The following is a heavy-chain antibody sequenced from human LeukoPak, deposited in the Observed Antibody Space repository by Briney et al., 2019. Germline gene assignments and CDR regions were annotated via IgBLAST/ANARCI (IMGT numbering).Heavy chain of an antibody. CDR2: VNGNGGST. J-gene: IGHJ4*02. CDR1: GFIFSTYA. CDR3: AKSLYGGCDY. D-gene: IGHD3-16*02. Sequence: GGSLRLSCAASGFIFSTYAMSWVRQAPGKGLEWVSGVNGNGGSTSYADSVKGRFTIFRDNSKNTVCLQMNSLRVEDTAVYYCAKSLYGGCDYWGQGTVVTVSS. V-gene: IGHV3-23*01.